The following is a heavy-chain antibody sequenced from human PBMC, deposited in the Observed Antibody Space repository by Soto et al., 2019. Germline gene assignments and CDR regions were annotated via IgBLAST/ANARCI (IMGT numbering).Heavy chain of an antibody. CDR1: GGTFSSYA. D-gene: IGHD2-15*01. CDR3: ARGREIVVVVAATLPPYYYYGMDV. CDR2: IIPIFGTA. Sequence: SVKVSCKASGGTFSSYAISWVRQAPGQGLEWMGGIIPIFGTANYAQKFQGRVTITADESTSTAYMELSSLRSEDTAVYYCARGREIVVVVAATLPPYYYYGMDVWGQGTTVTVSS. J-gene: IGHJ6*02. V-gene: IGHV1-69*13.